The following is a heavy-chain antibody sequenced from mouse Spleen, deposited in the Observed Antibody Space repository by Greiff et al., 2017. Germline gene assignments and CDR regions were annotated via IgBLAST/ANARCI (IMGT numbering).Heavy chain of an antibody. CDR3: ARVGNYRFAY. CDR1: GYTFTSYW. V-gene: IGHV1-69*01. Sequence: VQLQQPGAELVMPGASVKLSCKASGYTFTSYWMHWVKQRPGQGLEWIGEIDPSDSYTNYNQKFKGKATLTVDKSSSTAYMQLSSLTSEDSAVYYCARVGNYRFAYWGQGTLVTVSA. D-gene: IGHD2-1*01. CDR2: IDPSDSYT. J-gene: IGHJ3*01.